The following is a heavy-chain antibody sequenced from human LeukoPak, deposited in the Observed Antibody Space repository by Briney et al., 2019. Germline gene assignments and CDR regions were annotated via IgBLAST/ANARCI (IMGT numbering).Heavy chain of an antibody. CDR1: GGSIRSNTNFWGWNSSNY. J-gene: IGHJ3*02. D-gene: IGHD5-18*01. CDR3: ARQRDTASVGAFDI. Sequence: SETLSLTCTVSGGSIRSNTNFWGWNSSNYWGWIRQPPGKGLEWIGSIHFSGTTYYNPSLQRRLTISVDASKNQFSLKVTSVTATDTALYYCARQRDTASVGAFDIWGQGTMVTVSS. CDR2: IHFSGTT. V-gene: IGHV4-39*01.